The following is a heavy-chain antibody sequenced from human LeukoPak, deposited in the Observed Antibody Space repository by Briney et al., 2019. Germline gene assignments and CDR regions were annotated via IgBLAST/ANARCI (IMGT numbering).Heavy chain of an antibody. J-gene: IGHJ6*03. CDR2: IKSKTDGGTT. CDR3: TTASSWYPYYYYYYMDV. CDR1: GFTFSNAW. V-gene: IGHV3-15*01. D-gene: IGHD6-13*01. Sequence: PGGSRRLSCAASGFTFSNAWMSWVRQAPGKGLEWVGRIKSKTDGGTTDYAAPVKGRFTISRDDSKNTLYLQMNSLKTEDTAVYYCTTASSWYPYYYYYYMDVWGKGTTVTVSS.